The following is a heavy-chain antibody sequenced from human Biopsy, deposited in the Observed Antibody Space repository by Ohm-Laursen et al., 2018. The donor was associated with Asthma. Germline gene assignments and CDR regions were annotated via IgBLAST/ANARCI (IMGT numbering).Heavy chain of an antibody. V-gene: IGHV2-5*02. D-gene: IGHD1-26*01. CDR2: IYWDDDK. CDR1: GFSLSTSGGG. CDR3: VHTLVGLKAFDF. J-gene: IGHJ6*02. Sequence: TQTLTLTCTFSGFSLSTSGGGVGWIRQPPGKALEWLGNIYWDDDKRYSPSLQSRLTITGDTPKDQVVLTMTNMGPVDTGTYYCVHTLVGLKAFDFWGQGTTVTVS.